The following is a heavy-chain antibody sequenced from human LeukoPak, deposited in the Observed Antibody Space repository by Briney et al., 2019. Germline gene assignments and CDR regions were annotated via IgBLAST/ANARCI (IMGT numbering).Heavy chain of an antibody. V-gene: IGHV3-21*01. J-gene: IGHJ4*02. Sequence: KPGGSLRLSCAASGFPFSSYSMNWVRQAPGKGLEWVSSISSSSSYIYYADSVKGRFTISRDNAKNSLYLQMNSLRAEDTAVYYCARSTSGYYFSSSDYWGQGTLVTVSS. CDR3: ARSTSGYYFSSSDY. CDR2: ISSSSSYI. CDR1: GFPFSSYS. D-gene: IGHD3-3*01.